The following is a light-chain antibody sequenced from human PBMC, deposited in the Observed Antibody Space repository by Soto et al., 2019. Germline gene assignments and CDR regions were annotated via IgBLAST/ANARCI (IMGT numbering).Light chain of an antibody. V-gene: IGKV3-20*01. CDR2: HTS. J-gene: IGKJ1*01. Sequence: EIVFTQSPATLSVSPGERATLSCRASQSVSSNLAWYQQKPGQAPRLLVYHTSNRATGIPDRFSASGSGTDFTLTISRLEPEDFAVYYCQQYESSPRTFGQGTKVDIK. CDR1: QSVSSN. CDR3: QQYESSPRT.